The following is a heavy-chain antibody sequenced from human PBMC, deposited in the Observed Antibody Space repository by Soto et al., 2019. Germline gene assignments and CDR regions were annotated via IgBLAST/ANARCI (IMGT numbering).Heavy chain of an antibody. CDR1: GGSFSGYY. V-gene: IGHV4-34*09. CDR2: IYYSGST. Sequence: SETLSLTCAVYGGSFSGYYRTWIRQPPGKGLEWIGYIYYSGSTYYNPSLKSRVTISVDTSKNQFSLKLSSVTAADTAVYYCARVYDSSGYYFDYWGQGTLVTVSS. CDR3: ARVYDSSGYYFDY. J-gene: IGHJ4*02. D-gene: IGHD3-22*01.